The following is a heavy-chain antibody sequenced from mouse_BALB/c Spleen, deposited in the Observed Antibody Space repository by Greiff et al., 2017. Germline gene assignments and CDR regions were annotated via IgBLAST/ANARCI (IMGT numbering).Heavy chain of an antibody. V-gene: IGHV5-6*01. CDR2: ISSGGSYT. Sequence: EVQVVESGGDLVKPGGSLKLSCAASGFTFSSYGMSWVRQTPDKRLEWVATISSGGSYTYYPDSVKGRFTISRDNAKNTLYLQMSSLKSEDTAMYYCARHPSGYYGSPYFDYWGQGTTLTVSS. J-gene: IGHJ2*01. CDR1: GFTFSSYG. D-gene: IGHD1-1*01. CDR3: ARHPSGYYGSPYFDY.